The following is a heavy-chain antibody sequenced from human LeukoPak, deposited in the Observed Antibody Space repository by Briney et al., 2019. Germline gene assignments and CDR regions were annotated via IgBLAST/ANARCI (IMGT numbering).Heavy chain of an antibody. J-gene: IGHJ4*02. Sequence: GGSLRLSCAASGFTFSSYAIHWVRQAPGKGLEGVAAISHDGSNKHYADSVKGRFTISRDNSKNTLYLQMNSLRAEHTAVYYFARDRTGATVITDYWGKGNLVTVSS. CDR1: GFTFSSYA. V-gene: IGHV3-30-3*01. CDR3: ARDRTGATVITDY. D-gene: IGHD3-10*01. CDR2: ISHDGSNK.